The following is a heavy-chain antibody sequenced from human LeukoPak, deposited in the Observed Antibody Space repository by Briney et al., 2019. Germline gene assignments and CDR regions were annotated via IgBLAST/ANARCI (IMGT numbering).Heavy chain of an antibody. CDR2: ISGSGGST. CDR1: GFSLRNYA. J-gene: IGHJ3*02. V-gene: IGHV3-23*01. CDR3: AKDSEATISPLSAFDI. Sequence: GGSLRLSCAASGFSLRNYAISWVRQAPGRGLEWVSSISGSGGSTYSADSVKGRFTISRENSNNTLYLQMNSPRADDTAMYYCAKDSEATISPLSAFDIWGQGTMVTVSS. D-gene: IGHD2-21*01.